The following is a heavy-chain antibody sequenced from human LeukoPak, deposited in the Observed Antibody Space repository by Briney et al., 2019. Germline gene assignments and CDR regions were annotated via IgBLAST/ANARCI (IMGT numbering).Heavy chain of an antibody. V-gene: IGHV1-69*06. Sequence: SVKVSCKASGGTFSSYAISWVRQAPGQGLEWMGGIIPIFGTANYAQKFQGRVTITADKSTSTAYMELSSLRSEDTAVYYCASESPPLDYDFWSGYYSSSGYYYGMDVWGQGTTVTVSS. CDR3: ASESPPLDYDFWSGYYSSSGYYYGMDV. CDR2: IIPIFGTA. D-gene: IGHD3-3*01. J-gene: IGHJ6*02. CDR1: GGTFSSYA.